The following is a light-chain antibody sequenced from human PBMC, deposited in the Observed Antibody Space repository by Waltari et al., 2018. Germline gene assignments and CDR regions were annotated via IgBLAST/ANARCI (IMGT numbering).Light chain of an antibody. Sequence: QSVLTQPPSVSGAPGQRVTISCTGSSSNIGAGYDDHWYQQHPGTAPKLLIYGNSKRPPGVPDRCSGAKSGASASLAITGLQAEDEADYYCQSYDSGLSAVVFGGGTKLTVL. V-gene: IGLV1-40*01. CDR3: QSYDSGLSAVV. CDR2: GNS. J-gene: IGLJ2*01. CDR1: SSNIGAGYD.